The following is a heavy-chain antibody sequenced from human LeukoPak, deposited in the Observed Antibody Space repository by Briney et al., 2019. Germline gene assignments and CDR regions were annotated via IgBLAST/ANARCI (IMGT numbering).Heavy chain of an antibody. D-gene: IGHD6-13*01. CDR3: ATGDVSSWEYF. V-gene: IGHV3-74*01. Sequence: GGSLRLSCAVSGFTSNSYWMHWVRQAPGKGLVWVSRINNDGTYTVYADSVKGRFTISRDNAKNTLYLQMNSLRAEDTALYYCATGDVSSWEYFWGQGTLVTVSS. CDR1: GFTSNSYW. CDR2: INNDGTYT. J-gene: IGHJ4*02.